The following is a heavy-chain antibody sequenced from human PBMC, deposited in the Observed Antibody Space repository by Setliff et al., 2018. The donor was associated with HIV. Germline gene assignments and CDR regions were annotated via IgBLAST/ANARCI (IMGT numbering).Heavy chain of an antibody. CDR1: GYSFTTYA. V-gene: IGHV1-18*01. CDR3: AKCSEMLGTPANSSGYYCGWFDP. CDR2: ISAYNGNT. D-gene: IGHD3-22*01. J-gene: IGHJ5*02. Sequence: ASVKVSCKASGYSFTTYAISWVRQAPGQGLEWMGWISAYNGNTLYAQKFQGRVTMTTDTSTSTAYMDLRSLGSDDTAVYYCAKCSEMLGTPANSSGYYCGWFDPWGQGTLVTVSS.